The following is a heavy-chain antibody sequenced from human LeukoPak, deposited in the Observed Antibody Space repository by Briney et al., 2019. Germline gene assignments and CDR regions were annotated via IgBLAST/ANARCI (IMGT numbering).Heavy chain of an antibody. CDR3: ARDAYYDFWSGYPRYFDY. Sequence: PGGSLRLSCAASGFTFSNYWMHWVRQIPGKGLVWVSRISGDGNSRSYADSVEGRFTISRDNAENTLYLHLNSLRAEDTAVYYCARDAYYDFWSGYPRYFDYWGQGTLVTVSS. J-gene: IGHJ4*02. CDR2: ISGDGNSR. CDR1: GFTFSNYW. D-gene: IGHD3-3*01. V-gene: IGHV3-74*01.